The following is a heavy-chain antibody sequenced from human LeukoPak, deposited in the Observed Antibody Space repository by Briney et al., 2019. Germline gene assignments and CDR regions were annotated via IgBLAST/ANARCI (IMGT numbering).Heavy chain of an antibody. V-gene: IGHV3-66*01. CDR1: GFTVSSNY. D-gene: IGHD1-26*01. CDR3: ARDVGFIVGATPGAFDI. CDR2: IYSGGNT. Sequence: PGGSLRLSCAASGFTVSSNYMTWVRQAPGKGLEWVSVIYSGGNTHYADSVKGRFTISRDNTKNTLYLQMNSLRADDTAVYYCARDVGFIVGATPGAFDIWGQGTMVTVSS. J-gene: IGHJ3*02.